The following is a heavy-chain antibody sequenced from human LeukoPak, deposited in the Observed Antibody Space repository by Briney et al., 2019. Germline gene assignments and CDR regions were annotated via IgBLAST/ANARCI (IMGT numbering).Heavy chain of an antibody. CDR1: GFTVSSNY. D-gene: IGHD1-26*01. CDR2: IYSGGST. Sequence: RGSLRLSCAASGFTVSSNYMSWVRQAPGKGLEWVSVIYSGGSTYYADSVKGRFTISRDNAKNTLYLQMNSLRAEDTAVYYCARDGDWVGGTIDYWGQGTLVTVSS. V-gene: IGHV3-66*01. J-gene: IGHJ4*02. CDR3: ARDGDWVGGTIDY.